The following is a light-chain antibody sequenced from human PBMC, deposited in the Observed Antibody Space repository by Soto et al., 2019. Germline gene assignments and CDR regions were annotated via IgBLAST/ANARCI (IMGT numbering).Light chain of an antibody. CDR2: GAS. CDR1: QSVSSSY. V-gene: IGKV3-20*01. Sequence: EIVLTQSPGTLSLSPGERATLSCRASQSVSSSYLAWYQQKPGQAPRLLIYGASSRATGIPDRFSGSRSGTDFTLTISRLEPEDFAVYYCQQYGSSPPITFGPGTKVDIK. J-gene: IGKJ3*01. CDR3: QQYGSSPPIT.